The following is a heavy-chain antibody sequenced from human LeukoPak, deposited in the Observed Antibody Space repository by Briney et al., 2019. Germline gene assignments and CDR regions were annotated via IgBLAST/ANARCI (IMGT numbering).Heavy chain of an antibody. D-gene: IGHD5-12*01. V-gene: IGHV3-64*01. CDR1: GFTFSTYD. J-gene: IGHJ4*02. CDR3: ARRYSSYDPFDY. Sequence: PGGSLRLSCAASGFTFSTYDMHWVRQAPGKGLEFVSAISSNGGTTYYANSVKGRFTISRSNSRNTLYLQMGSLRAEDMAVYYCARRYSSYDPFDYWGQGTPVTVSS. CDR2: ISSNGGTT.